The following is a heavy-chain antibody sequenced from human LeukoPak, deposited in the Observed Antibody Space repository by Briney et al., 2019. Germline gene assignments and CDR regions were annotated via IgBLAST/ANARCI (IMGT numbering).Heavy chain of an antibody. CDR1: GYSFTSYW. Sequence: GESLKISCQGSGYSFTSYWIGWVRQMPGKGLEWMGIIYPGDSDTRYGPSFQGQVTISADKSISTAYLQWSSLKASDTAMYCCARGIGSSGYSFDYWGQGTLVTVSS. CDR2: IYPGDSDT. J-gene: IGHJ4*02. CDR3: ARGIGSSGYSFDY. D-gene: IGHD3-22*01. V-gene: IGHV5-51*01.